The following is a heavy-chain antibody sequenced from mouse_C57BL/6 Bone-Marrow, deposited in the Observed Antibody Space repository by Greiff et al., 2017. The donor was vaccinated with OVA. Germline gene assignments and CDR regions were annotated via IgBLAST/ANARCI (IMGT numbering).Heavy chain of an antibody. V-gene: IGHV1-15*01. CDR3: TRPWDYYYAMDY. Sequence: QVQLQQSGAELVRPGASVTLSCKASGYTFTDYELHWVKQTPVHGLEWIGAIDPETGGTAYNQKFKGKAILTADKSSSTAYMELRSLTSEDSAVYYCTRPWDYYYAMDYWGQGTSATVSS. CDR2: IDPETGGT. D-gene: IGHD4-1*01. J-gene: IGHJ4*01. CDR1: GYTFTDYE.